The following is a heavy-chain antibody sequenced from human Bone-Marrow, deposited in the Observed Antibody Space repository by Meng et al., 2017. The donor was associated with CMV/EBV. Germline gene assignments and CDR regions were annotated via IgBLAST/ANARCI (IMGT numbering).Heavy chain of an antibody. Sequence: SETLSLTCAVYGGSFSGYYWSWIRQPPGKGLEWIGEINHSGSTNYNPSLKSRVTISVDTSKNQFSLKLSSVTAADTAVYYCARARLRKYQLLNEYFQHWGQGTLVTFYS. CDR3: ARARLRKYQLLNEYFQH. J-gene: IGHJ1*01. CDR2: INHSGST. CDR1: GGSFSGYY. V-gene: IGHV4-34*01. D-gene: IGHD2-2*01.